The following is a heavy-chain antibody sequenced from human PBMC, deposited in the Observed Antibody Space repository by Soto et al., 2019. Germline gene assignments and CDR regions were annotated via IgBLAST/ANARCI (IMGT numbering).Heavy chain of an antibody. D-gene: IGHD2-8*01. CDR2: ISAYNGDT. CDR3: ARSGAYCTSITCLFDSF. J-gene: IGHJ4*02. CDR1: GYTFTSYG. Sequence: QAQLVPSGGEVKKPGASVKVSCRASGYTFTSYGYAWVRQAPGQGLEWMGWISAYNGDTNYAQKFQDRVTLTTDTSTTTAHMELRNLRSDDTAVDYCARSGAYCTSITCLFDSFWGLGTLVTVSS. V-gene: IGHV1-18*01.